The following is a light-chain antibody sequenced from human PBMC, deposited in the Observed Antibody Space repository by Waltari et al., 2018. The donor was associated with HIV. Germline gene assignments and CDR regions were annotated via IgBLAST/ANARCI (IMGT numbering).Light chain of an antibody. CDR1: SFKIGSNP. CDR2: SNY. CDR3: ATWDDSLNGRV. Sequence: QSVLTPPPSASGTPGQTVTISCSGRSFKIGSNPVNWYQQPPGTAPTLLIYSNYHRPSGVPDRFSGSKSGTSASLAISGLQSEDEADYYCATWDDSLNGRVFGGGTKLTVL. V-gene: IGLV1-44*01. J-gene: IGLJ3*02.